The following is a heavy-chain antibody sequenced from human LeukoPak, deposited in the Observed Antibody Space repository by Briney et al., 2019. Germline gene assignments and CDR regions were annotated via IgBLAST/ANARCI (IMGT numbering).Heavy chain of an antibody. V-gene: IGHV6-1*01. CDR2: TYYRSKWYN. J-gene: IGHJ5*02. Sequence: SQTLSLTCAISGDSVSSNSAAWNWIRQSPSRGLEWLGSTYYRSKWYNDYAVSVKSRITINPDTSKNQFSLQLNSVTPEDTAVYYCARGKNRYCSSTSCFPNWFDPWGQGTLVTVSS. CDR3: ARGKNRYCSSTSCFPNWFDP. CDR1: GDSVSSNSAA. D-gene: IGHD2-2*01.